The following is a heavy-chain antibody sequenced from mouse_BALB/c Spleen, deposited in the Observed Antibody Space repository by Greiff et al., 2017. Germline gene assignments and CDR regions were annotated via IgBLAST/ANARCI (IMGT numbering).Heavy chain of an antibody. J-gene: IGHJ2*01. V-gene: IGHV14-3*02. Sequence: EVQLQQSGAELVKPGASVKLSCTASGFNIKDTYMHWVKQRPEQGLEWIGRIDPANGNTKYDPKFQGKATITADTSSNTAYLQLSSLTSEDTAVYYCARDPLLLRFDYWGQGTTLTVSS. CDR2: IDPANGNT. CDR3: ARDPLLLRFDY. D-gene: IGHD1-1*01. CDR1: GFNIKDTY.